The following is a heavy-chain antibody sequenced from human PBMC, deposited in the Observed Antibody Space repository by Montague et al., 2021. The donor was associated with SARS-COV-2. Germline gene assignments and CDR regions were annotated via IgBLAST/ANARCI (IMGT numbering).Heavy chain of an antibody. CDR3: AREPRETGSDWYYDFWSGYSLPRGYYYYGMDV. D-gene: IGHD3-3*01. J-gene: IGHJ6*02. CDR2: ISSSCSTI. CDR1: GFTFSSYE. Sequence: SLRLSCSASGFTFSSYEMNLVRQAPGKGLEWVSYISSSCSTIYYXSSFNGRFTISRDNAQNSLYLQLNSLRAEDTAVYSCAREPRETGSDWYYDFWSGYSLPRGYYYYGMDVWGQGTTVTVSS. V-gene: IGHV3-48*03.